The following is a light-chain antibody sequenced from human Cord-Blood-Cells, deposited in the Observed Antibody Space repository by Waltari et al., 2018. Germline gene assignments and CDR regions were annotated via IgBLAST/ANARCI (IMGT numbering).Light chain of an antibody. CDR1: SSDFGGYTY. J-gene: IGLJ3*02. V-gene: IGLV2-11*01. CDR2: DVS. Sequence: QSALTHPRSVSGSPGQSVTISCTGTSSDFGGYTYVSWYQQHPSKAPKLMIYDVSKRPSGVPDRFSGSKSGNTASLTISGLQAEDEADYYCCSYAGSYTWVFGGGTKLTVL. CDR3: CSYAGSYTWV.